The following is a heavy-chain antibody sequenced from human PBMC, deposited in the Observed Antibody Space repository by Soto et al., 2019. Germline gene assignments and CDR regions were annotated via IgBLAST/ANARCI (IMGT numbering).Heavy chain of an antibody. D-gene: IGHD3-10*01. J-gene: IGHJ5*02. CDR2: ISAYNGNT. CDR3: ARDLFRGDTPPFAP. CDR1: GYTFTSYG. Sequence: GASVKVSCKASGYTFTSYGISWVRQAPGQGLEWMGWISAYNGNTNYAQKLQGRVTMTTDTSTSTAYMELRSLRSDDTAVYYCARDLFRGDTPPFAPWGQGPLVPVSS. V-gene: IGHV1-18*01.